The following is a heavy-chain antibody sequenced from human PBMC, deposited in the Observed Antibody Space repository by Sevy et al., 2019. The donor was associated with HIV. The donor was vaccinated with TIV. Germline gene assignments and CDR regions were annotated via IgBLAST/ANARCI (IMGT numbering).Heavy chain of an antibody. CDR1: GGTFSSYA. V-gene: IGHV1-69*01. CDR2: IIPIYGTA. D-gene: IGHD3-22*01. J-gene: IGHJ4*02. CDR3: AREGGDYYDSSGYYLDY. Sequence: KVSCKASGGTFSSYAISWVRQAPGQGLEWMGGIIPIYGTANYAQKFQGRVTITADESTSTAYMELSSLRSEDTAVYYCAREGGDYYDSSGYYLDYWGQGTLVTVSS.